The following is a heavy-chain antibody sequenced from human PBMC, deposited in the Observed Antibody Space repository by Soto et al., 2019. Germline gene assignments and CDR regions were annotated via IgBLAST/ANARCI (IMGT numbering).Heavy chain of an antibody. V-gene: IGHV3-66*02. Sequence: KGLEWVSVIYTGGSTYYADSVKGRFAISRDNSKNTLYLQMNSLRAEDTAVYYCAKAPVRVPDADNWFDPWGQGTLVTVSS. D-gene: IGHD2-2*01. J-gene: IGHJ5*02. CDR2: IYTGGST. CDR3: AKAPVRVPDADNWFDP.